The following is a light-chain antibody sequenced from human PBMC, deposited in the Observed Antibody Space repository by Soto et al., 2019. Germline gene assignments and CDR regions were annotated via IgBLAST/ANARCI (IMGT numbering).Light chain of an antibody. Sequence: DIQLTQSPPSLSATVVDRVTITFRASQTIDSYLNWFQQKPGMAPKLLIYAASKLQSGVPSRFRGSGSGTDFTLTIDTLQPDDFASYYCQQTRSGITFGQGTRLEIK. CDR3: QQTRSGIT. V-gene: IGKV1-39*01. CDR2: AAS. J-gene: IGKJ5*01. CDR1: QTIDSY.